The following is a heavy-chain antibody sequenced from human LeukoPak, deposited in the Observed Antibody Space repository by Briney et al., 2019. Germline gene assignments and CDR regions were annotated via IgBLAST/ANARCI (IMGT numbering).Heavy chain of an antibody. CDR3: ARYDDETSFDY. J-gene: IGHJ4*02. Sequence: SETLSLTCTVSGGSISSHYWSWIRQPPGKGLEWIGYIYYSGSTNYNPSLKSRVTISVDTSKNQFSLKLSSVTAAGTAVYYCARYDDETSFDYWGQGTLVTVSS. V-gene: IGHV4-59*11. CDR2: IYYSGST. D-gene: IGHD1-1*01. CDR1: GGSISSHY.